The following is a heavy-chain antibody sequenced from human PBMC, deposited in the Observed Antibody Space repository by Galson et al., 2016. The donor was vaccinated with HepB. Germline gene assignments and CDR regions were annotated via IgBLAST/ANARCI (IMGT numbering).Heavy chain of an antibody. CDR2: IWYDGSNK. CDR1: GFTFSIYG. V-gene: IGHV3-33*01. CDR3: AREGRHGPNWYQLDS. Sequence: SLRLSCAASGFTFSIYGMHWVRQAPGKGLEWVAVIWYDGSNKYYADSVKGRFTISRDNSKNTLYLQMNSLRAEDTAVYYCAREGRHGPNWYQLDSWGQGTLVTVS. J-gene: IGHJ4*02. D-gene: IGHD2-2*01.